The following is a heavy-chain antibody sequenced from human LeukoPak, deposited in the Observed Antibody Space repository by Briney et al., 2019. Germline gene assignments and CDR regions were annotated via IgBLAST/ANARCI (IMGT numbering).Heavy chain of an antibody. CDR1: GGTFSSYA. CDR3: ASQPSGYDLAATGGYYYYGMDV. CDR2: IIPILGIA. J-gene: IGHJ6*02. V-gene: IGHV1-69*04. D-gene: IGHD5-12*01. Sequence: SVKVSCKASGGTFSSYAISWVRQAPGQGLEWMGRIIPILGIANYAQKFQGRVTITADKSTSTAYMELSSLRSEDTAVYYCASQPSGYDLAATGGYYYYGMDVWGQGTTVTVSS.